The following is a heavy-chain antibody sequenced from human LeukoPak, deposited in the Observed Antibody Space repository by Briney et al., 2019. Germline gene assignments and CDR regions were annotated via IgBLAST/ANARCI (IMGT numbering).Heavy chain of an antibody. D-gene: IGHD5-18*01. V-gene: IGHV4-59*01. CDR2: IYYNGST. J-gene: IGHJ4*02. CDR1: RGTISRYY. CDR3: ARVGYSWEAFDY. Sequence: SETLSHTLMASRGTISRYYWSWLRQPRGKELEGMGYIYYNGSTKYNPSLKSRVTISVDTSKNQFSLKLSSVTAADTAVYYCARVGYSWEAFDYWGQGTLVTVSS.